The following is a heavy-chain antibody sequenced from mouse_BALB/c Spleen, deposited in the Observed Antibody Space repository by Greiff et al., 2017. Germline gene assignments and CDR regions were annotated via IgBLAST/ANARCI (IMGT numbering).Heavy chain of an antibody. V-gene: IGHV5-4*02. CDR2: ISDGGSYT. D-gene: IGHD1-1*01. CDR1: GFTFSDYY. CDR3: ARELLYYAMDY. Sequence: EVKLVESGGGLVKPGGSLKLSCAASGFTFSDYYMYWVRQTPEKRLEWVATISDGGSYTYYPDSVKGRFTISRDNAKNHLYLQMSSLKSEDTAMYYCARELLYYAMDYWGQGTSVTVAS. J-gene: IGHJ4*01.